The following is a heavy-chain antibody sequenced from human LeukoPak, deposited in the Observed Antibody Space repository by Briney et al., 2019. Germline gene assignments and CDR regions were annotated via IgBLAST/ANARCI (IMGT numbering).Heavy chain of an antibody. CDR3: ARENIVVVTAIRDAFDI. CDR2: ISTGSSTI. Sequence: PGGSLRLSCAASGFTSSSYSMNWVRQAPGKGLEWVSYISTGSSTIYYADSVKGRFTISRDNAKNSLCLQMNSLRDEDTAVYYCARENIVVVTAIRDAFDIWGQGTMVTVSS. V-gene: IGHV3-48*02. CDR1: GFTSSSYS. D-gene: IGHD2-21*02. J-gene: IGHJ3*02.